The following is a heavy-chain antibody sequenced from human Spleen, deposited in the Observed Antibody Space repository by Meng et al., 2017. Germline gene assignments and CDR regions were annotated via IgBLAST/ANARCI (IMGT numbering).Heavy chain of an antibody. Sequence: QVHLVESGGGVVQPGRSLRLSCAGSGFTFTDYAMHWVRQAPGKGPEWVAIVSHDGNSGCYADSVKGRFSVSRDNFKNIQFLHMNSLRPEDTAVYYCARDKSHYDGRSGWFDPWGQGTLVTVSS. CDR1: GFTFTDYA. D-gene: IGHD3-16*01. CDR3: ARDKSHYDGRSGWFDP. V-gene: IGHV3-30-3*01. J-gene: IGHJ5*02. CDR2: VSHDGNSG.